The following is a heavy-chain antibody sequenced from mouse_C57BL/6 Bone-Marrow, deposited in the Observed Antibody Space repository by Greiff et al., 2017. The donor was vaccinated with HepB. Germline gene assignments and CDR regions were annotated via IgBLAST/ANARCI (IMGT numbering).Heavy chain of an antibody. CDR3: ASLYYDYDY. CDR2: ISYDGSN. V-gene: IGHV3-6*01. D-gene: IGHD2-4*01. Sequence: VQLKESGPGLVKPSQSLSLTCSVTGYSITSGYYWNWIRQFPGNKLEWMGYISYDGSNNYNPSLKNRISITRDTSKNQFFLKLNSVTTEDTATYYCASLYYDYDYWGQGTTLTVSS. J-gene: IGHJ2*01. CDR1: GYSITSGYY.